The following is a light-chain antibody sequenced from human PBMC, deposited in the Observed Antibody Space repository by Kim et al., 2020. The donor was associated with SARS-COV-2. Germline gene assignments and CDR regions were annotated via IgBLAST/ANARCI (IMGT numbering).Light chain of an antibody. Sequence: GQSVTLSCTETSSDVGCYNYVSWYQQHPGKAPKLMIYEVSKRPSGVPDRFSGSKSGNTASLTVSGLQAEDEADYYCSSYAGSNNLVFGGGTQLTVL. CDR2: EVS. CDR3: SSYAGSNNLV. J-gene: IGLJ2*01. V-gene: IGLV2-8*01. CDR1: SSDVGCYNY.